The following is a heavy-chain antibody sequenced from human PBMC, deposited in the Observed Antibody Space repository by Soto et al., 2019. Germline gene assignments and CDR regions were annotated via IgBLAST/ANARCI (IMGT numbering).Heavy chain of an antibody. CDR1: GGSFSGYY. Sequence: SETLSLTCAVYGGSFSGYYWSWIRQPPGKGLEWIGEINHSGSTNYNPSLKSRVTISVDTSKNQFSLKLSSVTAADTAVYYCAREHRLRGYSYGRSNWFDPWGQGTLVTVSS. V-gene: IGHV4-34*01. CDR3: AREHRLRGYSYGRSNWFDP. D-gene: IGHD5-18*01. J-gene: IGHJ5*02. CDR2: INHSGST.